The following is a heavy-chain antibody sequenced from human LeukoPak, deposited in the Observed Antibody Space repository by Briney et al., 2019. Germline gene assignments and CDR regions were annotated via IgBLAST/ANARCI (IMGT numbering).Heavy chain of an antibody. Sequence: SETLSLTCTVSGGSISSGGYYWSWIRQHPGKGLEWIGYIYYSGSTYYNPSLKSRVTISVDTSKNQFSLKLSSVTAADTAVYYYARACSCGALSVYWYFDLWGRGTLVTVSS. CDR2: IYYSGST. D-gene: IGHD2-21*01. CDR3: ARACSCGALSVYWYFDL. CDR1: GGSISSGGYY. J-gene: IGHJ2*01. V-gene: IGHV4-31*03.